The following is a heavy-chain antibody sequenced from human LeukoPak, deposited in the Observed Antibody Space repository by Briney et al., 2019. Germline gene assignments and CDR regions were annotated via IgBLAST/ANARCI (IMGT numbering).Heavy chain of an antibody. V-gene: IGHV3-30-3*01. J-gene: IGHJ4*02. CDR2: ISYDGSNK. CDR1: GFTFSSYA. Sequence: GGSLRLSCAASGFTFSSYAMHWVRQAPGKGLEWAAVISYDGSNKYYADSVKGRFTISRDNSKNTLYLQMNSLRAEDTAVYYCARDNCSSTSCVDYWGQGTLVTVSS. D-gene: IGHD2-2*01. CDR3: ARDNCSSTSCVDY.